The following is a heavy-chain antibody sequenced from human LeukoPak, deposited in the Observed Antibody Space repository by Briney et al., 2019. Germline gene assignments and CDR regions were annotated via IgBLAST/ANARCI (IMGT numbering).Heavy chain of an antibody. CDR1: GFTFSSYW. CDR2: IKQDGSEK. V-gene: IGHV3-7*01. J-gene: IGHJ3*02. D-gene: IGHD4-11*01. Sequence: GGSLRLSCAASGFTFSSYWMSWVRQAPGKGLEWVANIKQDGSEKYYVDSVKGRFTISRDNAKNSLYPQMNSLRAEDTAVYYCARDTDHYAFDIWGQGTMVTVSS. CDR3: ARDTDHYAFDI.